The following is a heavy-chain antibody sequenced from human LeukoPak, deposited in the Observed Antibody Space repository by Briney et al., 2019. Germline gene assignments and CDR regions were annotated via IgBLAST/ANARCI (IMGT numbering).Heavy chain of an antibody. CDR1: GYIFTDYY. V-gene: IGHV1-2*04. CDR2: INPKTGDT. Sequence: ASVKVSCKTSGYIFTDYYIHWVRQAPGQGLEWMGFINPKTGDTNSAQKFQRWVTMTRDTAISTAYMELNRLALDDTAVYYCARVVYSHGYCDRVTCPNWFDPWGQGTLVTVSS. J-gene: IGHJ5*02. D-gene: IGHD2-2*03. CDR3: ARVVYSHGYCDRVTCPNWFDP.